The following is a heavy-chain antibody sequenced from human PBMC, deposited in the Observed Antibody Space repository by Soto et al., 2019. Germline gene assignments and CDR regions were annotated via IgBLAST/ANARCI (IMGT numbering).Heavy chain of an antibody. CDR3: AGNIRGTSPFSSGRAF. D-gene: IGHD1-7*01. Sequence: QVQLQESGPGLVKPSETLSLTCTVSGGSISSYYWSWIRQPPGKGLEWIGYIYYSGSTNYNPSLNSCLTILVDTATNLSPLKRSSATPAAPAGYSWAGNIRGTSPFSSGRAFRAKGTTLTV. V-gene: IGHV4-59*01. CDR2: IYYSGST. CDR1: GGSISSYY. J-gene: IGHJ6*03.